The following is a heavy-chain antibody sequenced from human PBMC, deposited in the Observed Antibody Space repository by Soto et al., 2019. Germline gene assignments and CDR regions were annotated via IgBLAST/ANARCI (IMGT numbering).Heavy chain of an antibody. CDR1: GFTFSNSA. CDR2: IPRDGGET. V-gene: IGHV3-64*07. J-gene: IGHJ4*02. Sequence: EENLVESGGALVQPGGSLRLSCAVSGFTFSNSAMHWVRQPPGGGLEYVSSIPRDGGETQYADSVGARFTISRDHSKNTLDLQMASLRPDYTAVYYWAIGSEGWFGEFWLWCQGTLVTVSS. CDR3: AIGSEGWFGEFWL. D-gene: IGHD3-10*01.